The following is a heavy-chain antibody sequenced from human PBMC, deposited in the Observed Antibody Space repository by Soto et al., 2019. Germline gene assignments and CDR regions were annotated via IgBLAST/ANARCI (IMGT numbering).Heavy chain of an antibody. CDR3: ARDTSYYDSSGYSDY. V-gene: IGHV4-38-2*02. Sequence: KPSETLSLTCAVSGYSISSGYSWGWIRQPPGKGLEWIGSIYHSGSTYYNPSLKSRVTISVDTSKNQFSLKLSSVTAADTAVYYCARDTSYYDSSGYSDYWGQGTLVTVSS. D-gene: IGHD3-22*01. CDR1: GYSISSGYS. CDR2: IYHSGST. J-gene: IGHJ4*02.